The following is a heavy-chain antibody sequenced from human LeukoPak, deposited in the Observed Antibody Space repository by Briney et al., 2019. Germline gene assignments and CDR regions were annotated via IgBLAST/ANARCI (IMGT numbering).Heavy chain of an antibody. Sequence: SQTLSLTCTVSGGSISSGSYYWRWIRQPAGKGLEWIGRIYTSGSTNYNPSLKSRVTISVDTSKNQFSLKLSSVTAADTAVYYCARGYYCDSSFDYWGQGTLVTVSS. CDR3: ARGYYCDSSFDY. CDR1: GGSISSGSYY. D-gene: IGHD3-22*01. V-gene: IGHV4-61*02. CDR2: IYTSGST. J-gene: IGHJ4*02.